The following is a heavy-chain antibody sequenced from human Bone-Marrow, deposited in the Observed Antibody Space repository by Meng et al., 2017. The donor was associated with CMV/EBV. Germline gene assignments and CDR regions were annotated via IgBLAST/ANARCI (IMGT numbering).Heavy chain of an antibody. CDR3: ARLRSGWFDP. J-gene: IGHJ5*02. D-gene: IGHD3-10*01. Sequence: AFCDGCSSRGSCWGGWIREHGVKGLGWIRGNYYSASTAYNPPVKGRITMSIDTSKTQFYLRLSTVTAAAADVYSSARLRSGWFDPWGQGTLVTVSS. CDR2: NYYSAST. CDR1: DGCSSRGSCW. V-gene: IGHV4-39*07.